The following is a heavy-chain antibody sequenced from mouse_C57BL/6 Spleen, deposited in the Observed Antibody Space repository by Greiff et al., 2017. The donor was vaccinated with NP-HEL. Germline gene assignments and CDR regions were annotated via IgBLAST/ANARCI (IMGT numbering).Heavy chain of an antibody. V-gene: IGHV5-6*01. Sequence: DVQLVESGGDLVKPGGSLKLSCAASGFTFSSYGMSLVRQTPAKRLEWVATISSGGSYAYYPDSVKGRFTISRDNAKNTLYLQMSSLKSEDTAMYYCARRGVVEKGYYFDYWGQGTTLTVSS. J-gene: IGHJ2*01. CDR2: ISSGGSYA. CDR3: ARRGVVEKGYYFDY. D-gene: IGHD1-1*01. CDR1: GFTFSSYG.